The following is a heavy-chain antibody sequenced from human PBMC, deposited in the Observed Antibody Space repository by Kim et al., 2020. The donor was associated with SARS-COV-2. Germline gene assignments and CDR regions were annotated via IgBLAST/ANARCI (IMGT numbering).Heavy chain of an antibody. Sequence: PPLKRRVNISVDTSKNQFSLKLSSGTAADTAVYYCARACTTGTTGRWFDPWGQGTLVTVSS. CDR3: ARACTTGTTGRWFDP. V-gene: IGHV4-34*01. J-gene: IGHJ5*02. D-gene: IGHD1-1*01.